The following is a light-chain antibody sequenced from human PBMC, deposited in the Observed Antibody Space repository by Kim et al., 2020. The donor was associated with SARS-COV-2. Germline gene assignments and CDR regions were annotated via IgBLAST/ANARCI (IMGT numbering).Light chain of an antibody. J-gene: IGKJ1*01. CDR3: QQFNRNPRGT. Sequence: SVGDRVTIACRASQGISSALAWYQQKPGKAPKLLIYDASTLESGVPLRFSGSGSGTDFTLTISSLQPEDFATYYCQQFNRNPRGTFDQGTKVDIK. CDR1: QGISSA. V-gene: IGKV1-13*02. CDR2: DAS.